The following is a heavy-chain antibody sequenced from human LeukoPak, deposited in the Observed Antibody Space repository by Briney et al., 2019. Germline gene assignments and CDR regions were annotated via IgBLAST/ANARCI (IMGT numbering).Heavy chain of an antibody. CDR1: GFTFSSYW. J-gene: IGHJ4*02. D-gene: IGHD4-23*01. V-gene: IGHV3-74*01. CDR3: ARMTTVLNFDY. CDR2: INTDGSST. Sequence: PGGSLRLSCAASGFTFSSYWMRWVRQAPGKGLVWVSRINTDGSSTTYADSVKGRFTISRDNAKNTLYLQMNSLRAEDTAVYYCARMTTVLNFDYWGQGTLVTVSS.